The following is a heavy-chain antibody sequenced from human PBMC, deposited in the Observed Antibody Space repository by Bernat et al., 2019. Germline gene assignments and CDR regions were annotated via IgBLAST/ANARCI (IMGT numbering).Heavy chain of an antibody. CDR1: GYSISSDYY. D-gene: IGHD2/OR15-2a*01. Sequence: QVQLQESGPGLVKPSETLSLTCAVSGYSISSDYYWGWIRQPPGKGLEWIGSIYHSGSTYYNPSRKSRVTISVDTSKNQFSLKLSSVTAADTAVYYCARGIVAFDIWGQGTMVTVSS. J-gene: IGHJ3*02. CDR3: ARGIVAFDI. CDR2: IYHSGST. V-gene: IGHV4-38-2*01.